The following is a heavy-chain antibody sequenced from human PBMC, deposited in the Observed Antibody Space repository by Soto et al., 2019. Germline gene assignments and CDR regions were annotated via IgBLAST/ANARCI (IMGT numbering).Heavy chain of an antibody. D-gene: IGHD4-17*01. V-gene: IGHV4-31*03. CDR3: ARGIDYGGHSG. CDR2: IYYTGTT. J-gene: IGHJ4*02. Sequence: TSETLSLTCTVSGGSISSGDYYWSWIRQHPGKGLEWIGYIYYTGTTYFNPSLQSRVTISLDTSKNQFSLKLSYVTAEDTDVYYSARGIDYGGHSGWGQGTLVTVSS. CDR1: GGSISSGDYY.